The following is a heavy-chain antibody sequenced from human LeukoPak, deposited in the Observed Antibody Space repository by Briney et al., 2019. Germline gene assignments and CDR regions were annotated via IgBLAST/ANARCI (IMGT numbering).Heavy chain of an antibody. CDR2: VSYSGKT. CDR1: GGSISNYL. V-gene: IGHV4-59*13. CDR3: ATYSSGWYEWYFDY. D-gene: IGHD6-19*01. Sequence: SETLSLTCSVSGGSISNYLWSWIRQPPGKGLEWIGYVSYSGKTDYTPSLKSRVTISLDAFNNHFSLKLSSVTAADTAVYYCATYSSGWYEWYFDYWGQGTMVTVSS. J-gene: IGHJ4*02.